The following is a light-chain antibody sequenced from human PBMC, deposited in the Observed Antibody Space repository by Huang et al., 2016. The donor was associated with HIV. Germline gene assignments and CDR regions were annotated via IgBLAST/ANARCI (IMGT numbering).Light chain of an antibody. CDR2: GAS. CDR1: QGIDNY. CDR3: QQLNSYDVT. V-gene: IGKV1-9*01. Sequence: IHLTQSPSSLSASVGDSGTIACRSSQGIDNYLAWYQQKPGKAPKLLIYGASTLQSGVPSRFSGGGSGTEFTLTISSLQPEDFATYDCQQLNSYDVTFGQGTKVEIK. J-gene: IGKJ1*01.